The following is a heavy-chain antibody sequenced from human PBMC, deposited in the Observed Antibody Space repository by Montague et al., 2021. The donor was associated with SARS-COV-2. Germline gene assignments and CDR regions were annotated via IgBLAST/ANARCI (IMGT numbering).Heavy chain of an antibody. D-gene: IGHD3-16*02. Sequence: SETLSLTCTVSGASISSSENSWGWIRQSPGKGLEWFGSIFYSGTTYFNPSLRSRIAISVDTSKNQSSLKVTSVTAADTAVYYCARHVTFGGVVVALDYWGQGQLVSVSS. CDR2: IFYSGTT. CDR3: ARHVTFGGVVVALDY. J-gene: IGHJ4*02. V-gene: IGHV4-39*01. CDR1: GASISSSENS.